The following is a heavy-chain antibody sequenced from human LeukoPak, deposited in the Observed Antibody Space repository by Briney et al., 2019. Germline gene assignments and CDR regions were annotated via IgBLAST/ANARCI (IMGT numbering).Heavy chain of an antibody. CDR1: GGSISSHY. CDR3: ARGVFGVVSAFDY. Sequence: PSETLSLTSTVSGGSISSHYWSWIRQPPGKGLEWIGYIYYSGSTNYNPSLKSRVTISVDTSKNQFSLKLSSVTAADTAVYYCARGVFGVVSAFDYWGQGTLVTVSS. J-gene: IGHJ4*02. V-gene: IGHV4-59*11. D-gene: IGHD3-3*01. CDR2: IYYSGST.